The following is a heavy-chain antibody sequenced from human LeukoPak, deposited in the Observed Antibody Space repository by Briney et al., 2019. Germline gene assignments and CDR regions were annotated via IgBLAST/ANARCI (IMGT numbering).Heavy chain of an antibody. V-gene: IGHV3-13*01. CDR3: ARDHYYGSGSAEFDY. CDR2: IGTAGDT. D-gene: IGHD3-10*01. CDR1: GFTFSSYD. Sequence: GGSLRLSCAASGFTFSSYDMHWVRQATGKGLEWVSAIGTAGDTYYPGSVKGRFTISRENAKNSLYLQMNSLRAEDRAVYYCARDHYYGSGSAEFDYWGQGTLVTVSS. J-gene: IGHJ4*02.